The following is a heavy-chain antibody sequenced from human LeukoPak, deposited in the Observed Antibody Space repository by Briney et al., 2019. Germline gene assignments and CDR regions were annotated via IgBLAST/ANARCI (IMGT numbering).Heavy chain of an antibody. D-gene: IGHD1-26*01. Sequence: GGSLRLSCAASGFTFSSYGMHWVRQAPGKGLEWVALVSSDGSNKYYADSVKGRFTISRDNSKNTLFLQMNSLRAEDTAVYYCARDGDMGGRYFDYWGQGTLVTVSS. V-gene: IGHV3-30*19. CDR2: VSSDGSNK. CDR1: GFTFSSYG. J-gene: IGHJ4*02. CDR3: ARDGDMGGRYFDY.